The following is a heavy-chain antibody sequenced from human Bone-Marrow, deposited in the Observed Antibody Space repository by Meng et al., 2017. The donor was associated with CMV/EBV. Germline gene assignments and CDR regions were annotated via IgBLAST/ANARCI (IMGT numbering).Heavy chain of an antibody. CDR3: AFEEIAVAGGY. D-gene: IGHD6-19*01. CDR2: IIPIFGTA. J-gene: IGHJ4*02. V-gene: IGHV1-69*05. Sequence: SCKASGGTFSSYAISWVRQAPGQGLEWMGEIIPIFGTANYAQKFQGRVTITTDESTSTAYMELSSLRSEDTAVYYCAFEEIAVAGGYWGQGTLVTVSS. CDR1: GGTFSSYA.